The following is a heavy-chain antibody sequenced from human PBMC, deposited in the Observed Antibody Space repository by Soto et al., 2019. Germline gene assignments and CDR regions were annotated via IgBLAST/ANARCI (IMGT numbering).Heavy chain of an antibody. CDR3: ARDRASSSYALYYGMDV. CDR1: GYTFTGYY. CDR2: INPNSGGT. V-gene: IGHV1-2*04. D-gene: IGHD6-13*01. Sequence: ASVKVSCKASGYTFTGYYMHWVRQAPGQGLEWMGWINPNSGGTNYAQKFQGWVTMTRDTSISTAYMELSRLRSDDTAVYYCARDRASSSYALYYGMDVWGQGTTVTVSS. J-gene: IGHJ6*02.